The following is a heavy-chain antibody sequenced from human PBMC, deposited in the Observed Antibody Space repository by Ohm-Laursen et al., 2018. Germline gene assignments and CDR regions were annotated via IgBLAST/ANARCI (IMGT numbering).Heavy chain of an antibody. CDR1: DYTFTNYG. V-gene: IGHV1-18*01. D-gene: IGHD4-17*01. J-gene: IGHJ4*02. CDR2: INTYNGNT. Sequence: ASVKVSCKASDYTFTNYGITWVRQAPGQGLEWMGWINTYNGNTNSAQKLQGRVTLTTHTSTSTAYMELRSLRSDDTAVYYCARAGDYGDYEFGFDYWGQGTLVTVSS. CDR3: ARAGDYGDYEFGFDY.